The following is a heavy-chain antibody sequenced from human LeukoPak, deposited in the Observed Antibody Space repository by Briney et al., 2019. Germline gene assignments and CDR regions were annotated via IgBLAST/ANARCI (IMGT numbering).Heavy chain of an antibody. V-gene: IGHV4-59*11. D-gene: IGHD3-9*01. J-gene: IGHJ4*02. CDR1: GGSISSHY. CDR3: ARDQGYDILTGYSTSGLDY. CDR2: IYYSGST. Sequence: PSETLSLTCTVAGGSISSHYWSWIRQPPGKGLEWIGYIYYSGSTNYNPSLKSRVTISVDTSKNQFSLKLSSVTAADTAVYYCARDQGYDILTGYSTSGLDYWGQGTLVTVSS.